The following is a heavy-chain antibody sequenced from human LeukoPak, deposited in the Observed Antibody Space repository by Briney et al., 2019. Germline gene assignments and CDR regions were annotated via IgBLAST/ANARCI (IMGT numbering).Heavy chain of an antibody. J-gene: IGHJ5*02. D-gene: IGHD3-10*01. CDR1: GYTFTGYY. V-gene: IGHV1-2*06. CDR2: INPNSGAT. Sequence: GASVKVSCKASGYTFTGYYMHWVRQAPGQGLEWMGRINPNSGATNYAQKFQGRVTMTRDTSISTAYMELSRLISDDTAAYYCAGDSRGVPGNWFDPWGQGTLVTVSS. CDR3: AGDSRGVPGNWFDP.